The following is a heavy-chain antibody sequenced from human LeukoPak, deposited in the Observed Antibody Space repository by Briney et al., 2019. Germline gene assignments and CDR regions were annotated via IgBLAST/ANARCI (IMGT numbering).Heavy chain of an antibody. CDR1: GGSISTYY. J-gene: IGHJ4*02. CDR3: ARSYGSGNYFDH. CDR2: IYYSGSA. Sequence: SETLSLTCTVSGGSISTYYWSWIRQPPGKGLEWIGYIYYSGSANYNPSLKSRVTISVDTSKNQFSLKLSSVTAADTAVYYCARSYGSGNYFDHWGQGTLVTASS. D-gene: IGHD3-10*01. V-gene: IGHV4-59*01.